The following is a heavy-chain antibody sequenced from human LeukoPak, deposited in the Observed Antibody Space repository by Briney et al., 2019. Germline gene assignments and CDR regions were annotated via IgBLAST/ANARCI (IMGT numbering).Heavy chain of an antibody. CDR3: ARDPHRYCSGGSCYRNYYYYYGMDV. CDR1: GFTFSSYS. J-gene: IGHJ6*02. Sequence: GGSLRLSCAASGFTFSSYSMNWVRQAPGKGLEWVSYISSSSSTIYYAGSVKGRFTISRDNAKNSLYLQMNSLRDEDTAVYYCARDPHRYCSGGSCYRNYYYYYGMDVWGQGTTVTASS. CDR2: ISSSSSTI. D-gene: IGHD2-15*01. V-gene: IGHV3-48*02.